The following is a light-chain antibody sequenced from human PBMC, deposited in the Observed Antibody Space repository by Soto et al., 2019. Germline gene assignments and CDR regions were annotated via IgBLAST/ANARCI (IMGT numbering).Light chain of an antibody. CDR1: SSDIGAYNS. CDR3: ASYTTARIRV. V-gene: IGLV2-14*01. Sequence: QSALTQPASVSASPGQSITISCTGTSSDIGAYNSVSWYQQHPGKAPQLMIYDVSYRPSGISCRFSGSKSGNTASLTISGLQTDDDADYYCASYTTARIRVFGGGTQLTVL. J-gene: IGLJ2*01. CDR2: DVS.